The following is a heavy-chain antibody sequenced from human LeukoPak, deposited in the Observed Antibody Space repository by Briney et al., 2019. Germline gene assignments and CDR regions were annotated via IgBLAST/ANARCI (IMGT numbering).Heavy chain of an antibody. CDR3: ARDDKGSGYFDL. J-gene: IGHJ2*01. CDR1: GGSISSGGYS. Sequence: SETLSLTCAVSGGSISSGGYSWSWIRQPPGKGLEWIGYIYHSGSTYYNPSLKSRVTISVDRSKNQFSLRLSSVTAADTAVYYCARDDKGSGYFDLWGRGTLVTVSS. CDR2: IYHSGST. D-gene: IGHD2-15*01. V-gene: IGHV4-30-2*01.